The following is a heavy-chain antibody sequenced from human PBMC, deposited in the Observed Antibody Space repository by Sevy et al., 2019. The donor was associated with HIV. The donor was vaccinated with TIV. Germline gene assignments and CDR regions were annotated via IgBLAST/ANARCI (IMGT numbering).Heavy chain of an antibody. CDR2: INPNSGGT. V-gene: IGHV1-2*02. J-gene: IGHJ4*02. CDR1: GYTFTGYY. CDR3: ATSRPDYDFWSGYSAYYFDY. Sequence: ASVKVSCKASGYTFTGYYMHWVRQAPRQGLEWIGWINPNSGGTNYAQKFQGRVTMTRDTSISTAYMELSRLRSDYTAVYYCATSRPDYDFWSGYSAYYFDYWGQGTLVTVSS. D-gene: IGHD3-3*01.